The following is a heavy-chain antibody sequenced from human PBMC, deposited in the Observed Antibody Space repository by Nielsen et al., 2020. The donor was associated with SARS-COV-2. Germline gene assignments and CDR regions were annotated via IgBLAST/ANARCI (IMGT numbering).Heavy chain of an antibody. CDR3: ARDGDYEDYYYYMDV. J-gene: IGHJ6*03. V-gene: IGHV4-34*01. D-gene: IGHD4-17*01. CDR2: VNYRGGT. CDR1: GGSFGGYY. Sequence: SETLSLTCAVYGGSFGGYYWSWIRQPPGKGLEWIGEVNYRGGTNYNPSLKSRVTISMDASKNQFSLKLSSVTAADTAVYYCARDGDYEDYYYYMDVWGKGTTVTVSS.